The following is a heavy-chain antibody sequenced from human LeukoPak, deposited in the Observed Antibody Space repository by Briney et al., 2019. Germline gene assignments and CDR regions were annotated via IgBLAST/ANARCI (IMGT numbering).Heavy chain of an antibody. V-gene: IGHV4-59*04. CDR2: IYYSGST. D-gene: IGHD2-21*01. CDR1: GGSISSYY. J-gene: IGHJ4*02. CDR3: ARAAIVAVPYYFDY. Sequence: SETLSLTCTVSGGSISSYYWSWIRQPPGKGLEWIGYIYYSGSTYYNPSLKSRVTISVDTSKNQFSLKLSSVAAADTAVYYCARAAIVAVPYYFDYWGQGTLVTVSS.